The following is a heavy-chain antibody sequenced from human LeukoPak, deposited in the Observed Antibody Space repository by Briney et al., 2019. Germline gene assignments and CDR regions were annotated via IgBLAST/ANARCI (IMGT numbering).Heavy chain of an antibody. V-gene: IGHV3-30*02. CDR1: GFTFSSYG. CDR2: IRYDGSNK. Sequence: PGGSLRLSCAASGFTFSSYGMHWVRQAPGKGLEWVAFIRYDGSNKYYADSVKGRFTISRDNSKNTLYLQMNSLRAEDTAVFYCAKDSTHYRVWDDYDSTGLTYWGQGTLVTVSS. CDR3: AKDSTHYRVWDDYDSTGLTY. J-gene: IGHJ4*02. D-gene: IGHD3-22*01.